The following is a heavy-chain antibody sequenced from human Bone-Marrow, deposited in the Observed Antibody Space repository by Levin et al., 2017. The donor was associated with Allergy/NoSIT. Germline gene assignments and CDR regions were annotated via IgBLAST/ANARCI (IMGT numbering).Heavy chain of an antibody. Sequence: GESLKISCKTSGFNFNLYGIIWVRQAPGQGLEWMGWISGHNGKTDYAQMFQGRVSMTTDTSTSTAYMELRHLRSDDTAMFYCARVYYFDSSGYYDPWGQGTLVTVSS. V-gene: IGHV1-18*01. J-gene: IGHJ5*02. CDR3: ARVYYFDSSGYYDP. D-gene: IGHD3-22*01. CDR1: GFNFNLYG. CDR2: ISGHNGKT.